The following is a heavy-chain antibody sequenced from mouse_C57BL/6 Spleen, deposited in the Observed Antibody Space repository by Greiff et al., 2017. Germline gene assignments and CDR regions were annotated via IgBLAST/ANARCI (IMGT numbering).Heavy chain of an antibody. CDR3: ARLDITTVEDYAMDY. D-gene: IGHD1-1*01. Sequence: QVHLHPSFSSLVTPGTSVKMSCKASGYTFTNYWIGWAKQRPGHGLEWIGDIYPGGGYTNYNEKFKGKATLTADKSSSTSEDYAIYYCARLDITTVEDYAMDYWGQGTSVTVSS. J-gene: IGHJ4*01. CDR1: GYTFTNYW. V-gene: IGHV1-63*01. CDR2: IYPGGGYT.